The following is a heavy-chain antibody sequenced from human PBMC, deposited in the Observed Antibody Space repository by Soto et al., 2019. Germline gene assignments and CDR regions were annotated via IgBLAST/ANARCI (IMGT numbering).Heavy chain of an antibody. D-gene: IGHD6-6*01. CDR2: ISAYDGNT. J-gene: IGHJ4*02. V-gene: IGHV1-18*04. CDR3: ARDPATAYSSSSFDY. CDR1: GYTFTTYG. Sequence: GASVKVSCKASGYTFTTYGITWLRQAPGQGLEWMGWISAYDGNTKNAQKLQGRVSMTTDPSTNTAYMELRSLRSDDTAVYYCARDPATAYSSSSFDYWGQGTLVTVSS.